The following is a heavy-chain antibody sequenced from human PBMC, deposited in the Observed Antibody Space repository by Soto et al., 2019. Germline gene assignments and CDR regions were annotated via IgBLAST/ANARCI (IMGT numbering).Heavy chain of an antibody. CDR1: GGTFSSYA. Sequence: QVQLVQSGAEVKKPGSSVKVSCKASGGTFSSYAISWVRQAPGQGLEWMGGIIPIFGTANYAQKFQGRVTIPADESTSTAYMELSSLRSEDTAVYYCARVRGGWYRRVYYYGMDVWGQGTTVTVSS. D-gene: IGHD6-19*01. CDR3: ARVRGGWYRRVYYYGMDV. V-gene: IGHV1-69*12. J-gene: IGHJ6*02. CDR2: IIPIFGTA.